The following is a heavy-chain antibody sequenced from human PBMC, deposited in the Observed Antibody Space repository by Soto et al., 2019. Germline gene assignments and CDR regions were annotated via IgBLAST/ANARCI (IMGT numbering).Heavy chain of an antibody. J-gene: IGHJ1*01. V-gene: IGHV1-69*12. CDR1: GGTFSSYA. CDR2: IIPIFGTA. CDR3: ARDLPGIAVAGTWYFQH. Sequence: QVQLVQSGAEVKKPGSSVKVSCKASGGTFSSYAISWVRQAPGQGLEWMGGIIPIFGTANYAQKFQGRVTITADESTSKAYRELSSLRSEDTAVYSCARDLPGIAVAGTWYFQHWGQGTLVTVSS. D-gene: IGHD6-19*01.